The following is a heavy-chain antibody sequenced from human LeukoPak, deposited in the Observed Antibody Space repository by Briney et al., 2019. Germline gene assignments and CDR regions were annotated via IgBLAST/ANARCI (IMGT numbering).Heavy chain of an antibody. CDR2: ISAYNGNT. J-gene: IGHJ6*03. CDR3: AREESGSYSYYYCYYMDV. Sequence: ASVKVSCKASGYTFTSYGISWVRQAPGQGLEWMGWISAYNGNTNYAQKLQGRVTMTTDTSTSTAYMELRSLRSDDTAVYYCAREESGSYSYYYCYYMDVWGKGTTVTVSS. CDR1: GYTFTSYG. V-gene: IGHV1-18*01. D-gene: IGHD1-26*01.